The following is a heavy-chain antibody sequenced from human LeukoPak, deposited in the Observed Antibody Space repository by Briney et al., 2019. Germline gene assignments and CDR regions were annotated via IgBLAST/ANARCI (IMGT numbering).Heavy chain of an antibody. Sequence: GASVKVSCKASGYNFNTHGITWVRQAPGQGLEWLGWISTSNGNTNYAQKFQDRVILTTDTSTNTAYMDLRSLTFDDTAVYYCARPDRPAGHFDCWGQGTLVTVVS. D-gene: IGHD2-2*01. J-gene: IGHJ4*02. CDR2: ISTSNGNT. V-gene: IGHV1-18*01. CDR3: ARPDRPAGHFDC. CDR1: GYNFNTHG.